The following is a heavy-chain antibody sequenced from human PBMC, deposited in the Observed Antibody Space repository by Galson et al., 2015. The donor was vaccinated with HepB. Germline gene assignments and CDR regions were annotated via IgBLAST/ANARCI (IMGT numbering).Heavy chain of an antibody. V-gene: IGHV4-39*07. CDR1: GGSISSDYHY. CDR2: IFHRGNT. Sequence: TLSLTCTVSGGSISSDYHYWGWIRQPPGKGLEWIGAIFHRGNTYHNSSLKSRITISVDTSKNQFSLTLSSLTAADTAIYFCARNFYGDSLAFDYWGQGHLVTVSS. D-gene: IGHD4-17*01. J-gene: IGHJ4*02. CDR3: ARNFYGDSLAFDY.